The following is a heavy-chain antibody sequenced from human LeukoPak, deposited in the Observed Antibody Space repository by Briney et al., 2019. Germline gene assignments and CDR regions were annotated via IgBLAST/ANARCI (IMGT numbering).Heavy chain of an antibody. CDR2: IYYSGST. V-gene: IGHV4-59*12. CDR3: ARGKVVAGTPGQNSWDY. Sequence: SETLSLPCTVSGGSISSYYWSWIRQPPGKGLEGIGYIYYSGSTNYNPSLKSRVTVSVDTSRNQFSLKLSSVTAADTAVYYCARGKVVAGTPGQNSWDYWGQGTLVTVSS. D-gene: IGHD6-19*01. CDR1: GGSISSYY. J-gene: IGHJ4*02.